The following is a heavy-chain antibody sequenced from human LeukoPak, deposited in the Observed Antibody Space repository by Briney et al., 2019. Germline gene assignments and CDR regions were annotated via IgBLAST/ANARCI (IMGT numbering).Heavy chain of an antibody. J-gene: IGHJ4*02. Sequence: PGGSLRLSCAASGFTFSTYSMNWVRQAPGKGLEWVSYISGTSSLIYYADSVKGRFTISRDNSKNTLYLQMNSLRAEDAAVYYCAKDRGSSGCFDYWGQGTLVTVSS. CDR3: AKDRGSSGCFDY. CDR2: ISGTSSLI. D-gene: IGHD6-19*01. V-gene: IGHV3-48*01. CDR1: GFTFSTYS.